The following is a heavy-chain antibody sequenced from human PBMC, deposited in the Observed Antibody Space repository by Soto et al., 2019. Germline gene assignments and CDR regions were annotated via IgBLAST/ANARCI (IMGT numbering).Heavy chain of an antibody. J-gene: IGHJ6*02. CDR1: GFTFTSSA. V-gene: IGHV1-58*01. CDR2: IVVGSGNT. CDR3: AASPYCSGGSCYGYYGMDV. Sequence: GASVKVSCKXSGFTFTSSAVQWVRQARGQRLEWIGWIVVGSGNTNYAQKFQERVTITRDMSTSTAYMELSSLRSEDTAVYYCAASPYCSGGSCYGYYGMDVWGQGTTVTVSS. D-gene: IGHD2-15*01.